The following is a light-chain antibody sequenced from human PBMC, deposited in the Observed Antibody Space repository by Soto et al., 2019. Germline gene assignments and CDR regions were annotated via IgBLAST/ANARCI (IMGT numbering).Light chain of an antibody. CDR1: SSDIGAFNY. CDR2: DVN. CDR3: SSYSI. J-gene: IGLJ2*01. Sequence: QSALTQPAFASGSPGQSITISCTGTSSDIGAFNYVSWYQQHPDKAPKLIIYDVNNRPSGISSRFSGSKSGNTASLTISGLQAEDEAEYFCSSYSIFGGGTKVTVL. V-gene: IGLV2-14*03.